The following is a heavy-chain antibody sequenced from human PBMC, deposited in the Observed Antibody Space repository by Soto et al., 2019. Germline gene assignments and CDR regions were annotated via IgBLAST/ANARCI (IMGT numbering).Heavy chain of an antibody. J-gene: IGHJ4*02. CDR2: IHPGDSDT. CDR1: GDILSSYW. V-gene: IGHV5-51*01. Sequence: GESLKISCKGSGDILSSYWIGWVRQMPGKGLEWMGSIHPGDSDTSYIPSFQGQVTNSADTSISIAYLQWKSLKATYTDMYSCARRSHQWLDFDYWGKGTLVTVYS. D-gene: IGHD5-12*01. CDR3: ARRSHQWLDFDY.